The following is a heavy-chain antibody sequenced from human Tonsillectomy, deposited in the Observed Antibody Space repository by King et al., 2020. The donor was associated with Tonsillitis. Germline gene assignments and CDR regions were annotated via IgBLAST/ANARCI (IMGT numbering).Heavy chain of an antibody. CDR2: FYYSGST. CDR1: GASISSYY. V-gene: IGHV4-59*08. D-gene: IGHD3-9*01. J-gene: IGHJ3*02. CDR3: ARHAPTYYDFLTGSPRGAFDI. Sequence: QLQLQESGPGLVKPSETLSLTCTVSGASISSYYWSWIRQPPGKGLEWIGYFYYSGSTNYNPSLQSRVTISADTSKNQFSLKLNSVTAADTGVYNCARHAPTYYDFLTGSPRGAFDIWGQGTMVIVSS.